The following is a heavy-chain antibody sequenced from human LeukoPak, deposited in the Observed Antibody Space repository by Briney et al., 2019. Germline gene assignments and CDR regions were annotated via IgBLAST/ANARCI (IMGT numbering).Heavy chain of an antibody. V-gene: IGHV3-11*01. CDR1: GFTFSDYH. CDR2: LSPGGGTI. D-gene: IGHD6-19*01. CDR3: TIGRDIAVAGPGGYFDH. J-gene: IGHJ4*02. Sequence: GGSLRLSCAASGFTFSDYHMNCIRQAPGKGLECLSYLSPGGGTIYFADSVRGRFTISRDNAKNSLYLQMNSLTADDTAVYYCTIGRDIAVAGPGGYFDHWGQGTLVTVSS.